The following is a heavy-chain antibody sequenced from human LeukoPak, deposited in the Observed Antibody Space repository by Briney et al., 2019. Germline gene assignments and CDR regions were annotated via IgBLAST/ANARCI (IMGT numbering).Heavy chain of an antibody. CDR3: ANPLLTPDAFDI. CDR2: ISSSSSYI. V-gene: IGHV3-21*04. Sequence: PGGSLRLSCAASGFTFSSYSMNWVRQAPGKGLEWVSSISSSSSYIYYADSVKGRFTISRDNSKNTLYLQMNSLRAEDTAVYYCANPLLTPDAFDIWGQGTMVTVSS. CDR1: GFTFSSYS. J-gene: IGHJ3*02.